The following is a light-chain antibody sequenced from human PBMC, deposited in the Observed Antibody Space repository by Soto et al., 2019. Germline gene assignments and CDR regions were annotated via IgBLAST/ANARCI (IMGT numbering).Light chain of an antibody. Sequence: EIVLTQSPATLSLSPGERATLSCRASQSVSSYLAWYQQKPGQAPRLLIYDASNRATGIPARFSGSGSGTAFTLTISSLETEDCAVYYCQQRSNWLTFGGGTKVEIK. CDR1: QSVSSY. J-gene: IGKJ4*01. V-gene: IGKV3-11*01. CDR3: QQRSNWLT. CDR2: DAS.